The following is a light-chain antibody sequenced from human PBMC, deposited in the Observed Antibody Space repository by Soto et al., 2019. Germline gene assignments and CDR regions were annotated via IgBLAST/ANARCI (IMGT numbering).Light chain of an antibody. J-gene: IGKJ5*01. V-gene: IGKV3D-15*01. CDR2: GAS. CDR1: QSVSSN. Sequence: EIVMTQSPATLSVSPGERATLSCMASQSVSSNLAWYQHKLGQAPRLLIYGASTRATGIPARFSGSGSGTEVTLTIRSLQSEDFEVYYCQQYNNWPPITFGQGTRLEIQ. CDR3: QQYNNWPPIT.